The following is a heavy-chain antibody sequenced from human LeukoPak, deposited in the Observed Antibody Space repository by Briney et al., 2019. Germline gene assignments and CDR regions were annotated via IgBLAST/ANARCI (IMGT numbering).Heavy chain of an antibody. CDR2: IYYSGST. D-gene: IGHD2-21*01. CDR3: ARGDGRGDPFDY. CDR1: GGSISSYY. V-gene: IGHV4-59*01. Sequence: SETLSLTCTVSGGSISSYYWSWIRQPPGKGLEWIGYIYYSGSTNYNPSLKSRVTISVDTSKNQFSLKLSSVTAADTAVYYCARGDGRGDPFDYWGQGTLVTVSS. J-gene: IGHJ4*02.